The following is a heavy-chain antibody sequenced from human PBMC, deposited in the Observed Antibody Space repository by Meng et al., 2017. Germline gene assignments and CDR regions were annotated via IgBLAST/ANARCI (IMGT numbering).Heavy chain of an antibody. D-gene: IGHD3-22*01. J-gene: IGHJ4*02. CDR3: ARGYLPYDSSGYYFDY. CDR2: INPSGGST. V-gene: IGHV1-46*01. CDR1: GYTCTSYY. Sequence: QVQLVQSGAEVKKPGASVKVSCKASGYTCTSYYMHWVRQAPGQGLEWMGIINPSGGSTSYAQKFQGRVTMTRDTSTSTVYMELSSLRSEDTAVYYCARGYLPYDSSGYYFDYWGQGTLVTVSS.